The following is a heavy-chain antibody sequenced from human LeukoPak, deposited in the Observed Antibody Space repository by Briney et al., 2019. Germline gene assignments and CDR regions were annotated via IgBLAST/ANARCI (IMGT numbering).Heavy chain of an antibody. V-gene: IGHV4-61*02. CDR2: IYTSGST. CDR1: GGSISSGGYY. Sequence: PSETLSLTCAVSGGSISSGGYYWSWIRQPAGKGLEWIGRIYTSGSTNYNPSLKSRVTMSVDTSKNQFSLKLSSVTAADTAVYYCARDRGSSGYYLHFFFDYWGQGTLVTVSS. J-gene: IGHJ4*02. D-gene: IGHD3-22*01. CDR3: ARDRGSSGYYLHFFFDY.